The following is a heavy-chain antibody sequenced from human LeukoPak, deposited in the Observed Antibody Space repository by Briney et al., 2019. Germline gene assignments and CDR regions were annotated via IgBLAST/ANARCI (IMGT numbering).Heavy chain of an antibody. D-gene: IGHD5-18*01. CDR1: GFTFSSYW. CDR2: INSDGSST. V-gene: IGHV3-74*01. Sequence: GGSLRLSCAASGFTFSSYWMHWVRQAPGKRLVWVSRINSDGSSTSYADSVKGRFTISRDNAKNTLYLQMNSLRAEDTAVYYCARDASGGYSYGYFAFDIWGQGTMVTVSS. CDR3: ARDASGGYSYGYFAFDI. J-gene: IGHJ3*02.